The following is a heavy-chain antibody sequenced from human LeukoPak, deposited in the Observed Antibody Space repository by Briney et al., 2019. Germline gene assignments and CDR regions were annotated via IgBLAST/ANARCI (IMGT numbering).Heavy chain of an antibody. J-gene: IGHJ6*02. CDR2: IYYSGST. Sequence: PSETLSLTCTVSGGSISSSSYYWGWIRQPPGKGLEWIGSIYYSGSTNYNPSLKSRVTISVDTSKNQFSLKLSSVTAADTAVYYCARDGEAVGYGMDVWGQGTTVTVSS. D-gene: IGHD3-10*01. CDR1: GGSISSSSYY. CDR3: ARDGEAVGYGMDV. V-gene: IGHV4-39*07.